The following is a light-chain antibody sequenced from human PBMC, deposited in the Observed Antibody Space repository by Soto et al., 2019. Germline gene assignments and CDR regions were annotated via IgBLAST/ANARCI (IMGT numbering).Light chain of an antibody. CDR2: YIS. Sequence: EIGRTQYPDTLSLSPGERATFSCRASQSVSSNLAWYQQKPGQAPRLLIYYISTRATGIPARFSGSGSGTEFTLTINSLQSEDSAVYYCQQHNQWPITFGQGTRLEIK. CDR3: QQHNQWPIT. V-gene: IGKV3D-15*01. CDR1: QSVSSN. J-gene: IGKJ5*01.